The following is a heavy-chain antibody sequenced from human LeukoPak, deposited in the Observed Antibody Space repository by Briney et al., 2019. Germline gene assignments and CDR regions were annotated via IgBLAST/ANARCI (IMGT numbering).Heavy chain of an antibody. V-gene: IGHV1-18*01. CDR2: ISAYNGNT. Sequence: GASVKVSCKASGYTFTSYGISWVRQAPGQGLEWMGWISAYNGNTNYAQKLQGRVTMTTDTSTSTAYMELRSLRSDDTAVYYCARDVPLITMVRGRPYYYYGMDVWGQGTTVTVSS. D-gene: IGHD3-10*01. CDR3: ARDVPLITMVRGRPYYYYGMDV. CDR1: GYTFTSYG. J-gene: IGHJ6*02.